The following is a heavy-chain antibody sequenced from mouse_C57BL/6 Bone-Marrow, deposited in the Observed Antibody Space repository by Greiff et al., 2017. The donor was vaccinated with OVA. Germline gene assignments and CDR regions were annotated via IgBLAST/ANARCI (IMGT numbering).Heavy chain of an antibody. CDR3: VRDFTTATWFAY. Sequence: EVQLVETGGGLVQPKGSLKLSCAASGFTFNTNAMNWVRQAPGKGLEWVARIRSKSNNYATYYADSVKDRFTISRDDSQSMLYLQMNNLKTEDTAMYYCVRDFTTATWFAYWGQGTLVTVSA. CDR1: GFTFNTNA. D-gene: IGHD1-2*01. J-gene: IGHJ3*01. CDR2: IRSKSNNYAT. V-gene: IGHV10S3*01.